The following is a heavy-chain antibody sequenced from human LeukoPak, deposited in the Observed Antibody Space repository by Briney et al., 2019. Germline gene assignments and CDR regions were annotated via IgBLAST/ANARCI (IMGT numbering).Heavy chain of an antibody. CDR1: GGTFSSHA. D-gene: IGHD3-16*02. Sequence: ASVKVSCKASGGTFSSHAISWVRQAPGQGLEWMGGIIPIFGTANYAQKFQGRVTITADESTSTAYMELSSLRSEDTVVYYCARDQYDYVWGSYRYSLDYWGQGTLVTVSS. CDR3: ARDQYDYVWGSYRYSLDY. V-gene: IGHV1-69*13. CDR2: IIPIFGTA. J-gene: IGHJ4*02.